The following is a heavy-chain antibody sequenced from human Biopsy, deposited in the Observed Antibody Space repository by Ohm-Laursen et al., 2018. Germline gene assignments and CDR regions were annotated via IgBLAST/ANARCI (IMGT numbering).Heavy chain of an antibody. V-gene: IGHV4-4*08. CDR1: GGSLNNLY. J-gene: IGHJ4*02. CDR2: IYSSGRT. CDR3: ARHDRSGYWGLDY. D-gene: IGHD3-22*01. Sequence: GTLSLTCSVSGGSLNNLYWSWIRQSPGKGLEWLAYIYSSGRTNYNPSLKSRIIVSVDTSKNQLSLKGTSGTATDTAMYYCARHDRSGYWGLDYWGQGALVTVSA.